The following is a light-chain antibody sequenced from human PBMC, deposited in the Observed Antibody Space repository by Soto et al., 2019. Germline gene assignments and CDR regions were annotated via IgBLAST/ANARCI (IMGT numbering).Light chain of an antibody. CDR3: QQSYSSLWT. CDR1: QGIRND. CDR2: GTS. J-gene: IGKJ1*01. Sequence: DSQMTQSPSSLSASVGDRFTITCRASQGIRNDLGWYQQKPGKAPKLVIYGTSTLQSGVPSRFSGSGYGTDFNLTISRLQSEDFATYYCQQSYSSLWTFGQGTKVDIK. V-gene: IGKV1-39*01.